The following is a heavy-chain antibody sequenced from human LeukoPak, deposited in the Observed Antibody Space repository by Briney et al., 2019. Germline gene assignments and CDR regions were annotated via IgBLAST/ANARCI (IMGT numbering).Heavy chain of an antibody. Sequence: GGSLRLSCAASGFTFSSYAMSWVRQAPGKGLEWVSAISGSGGSTYYADSVKGRFTISRDNSKNTLYLQMNSLRAEDTAVYYCAKVRGVVVPAAIAGGYYYYMDVWGKGTTVTVSS. CDR3: AKVRGVVVPAAIAGGYYYYMDV. CDR2: ISGSGGST. D-gene: IGHD2-2*01. CDR1: GFTFSSYA. V-gene: IGHV3-23*01. J-gene: IGHJ6*03.